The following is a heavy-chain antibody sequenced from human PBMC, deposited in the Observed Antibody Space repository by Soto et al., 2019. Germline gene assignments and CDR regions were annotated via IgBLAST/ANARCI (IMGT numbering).Heavy chain of an antibody. V-gene: IGHV2-5*02. CDR1: GFSLSTGGVG. J-gene: IGHJ6*02. CDR3: AHSRCGGDCLQYYSSHYYYGMDV. CDR2: ISWDDDK. Sequence: QITLKESGPSLVKPTQTLTLTCTFSGFSLSTGGVGVGWIRQPPGKALEWLALISWDDDKRYSPSLRSRLTVTKDTSKNQVALKMTNMDPVDTATYYCAHSRCGGDCLQYYSSHYYYGMDVWGQGTTVTVSS. D-gene: IGHD2-21*02.